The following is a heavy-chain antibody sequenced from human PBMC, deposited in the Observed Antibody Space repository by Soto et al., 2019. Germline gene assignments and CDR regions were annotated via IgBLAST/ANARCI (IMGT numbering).Heavy chain of an antibody. D-gene: IGHD4-17*01. CDR3: AKDSMTTVTRPDY. J-gene: IGHJ4*02. CDR2: ISWNSGSI. CDR1: GFTFDDYA. V-gene: IGHV3-9*01. Sequence: LRLSCAASGFTFDDYAMHWVRQAPGKGLEWVSGISWNSGSIGYADSVKGRFTISRDNAKNSLYLQMNSLRAEDTALYYCAKDSMTTVTRPDYWGQGTLVTVSS.